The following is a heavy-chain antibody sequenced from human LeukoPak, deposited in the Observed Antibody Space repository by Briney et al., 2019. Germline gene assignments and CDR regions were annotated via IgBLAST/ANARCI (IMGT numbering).Heavy chain of an antibody. CDR3: TSGSYLSDFDY. V-gene: IGHV3-73*01. J-gene: IGHJ4*02. CDR1: GFTFSSYA. D-gene: IGHD3-10*01. Sequence: GGSLRLSCAASGFTFSSYAMSWVRQAPGKGLEWVGRIRSKANSYATAYAASVKGRFTISRDDSKNTAYLQMNSLKTEDTAVYYCTSGSYLSDFDYWGQGTLVTVSS. CDR2: IRSKANSYAT.